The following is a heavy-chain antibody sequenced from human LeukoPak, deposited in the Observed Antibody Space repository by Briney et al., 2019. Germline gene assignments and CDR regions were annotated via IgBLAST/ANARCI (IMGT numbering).Heavy chain of an antibody. V-gene: IGHV4-61*02. Sequence: PSETLSLTCSVSGGSISSSNYYWSWIRQPAGKGLEWIGRIYTSESTNYNPSLKSRVTISVDTSRNQFSLKLSSVAAADTAVYYCARGLWFGDENPPYFDYWGQGILVTVSS. CDR2: IYTSEST. CDR3: ARGLWFGDENPPYFDY. J-gene: IGHJ4*02. D-gene: IGHD3-10*01. CDR1: GGSISSSNYY.